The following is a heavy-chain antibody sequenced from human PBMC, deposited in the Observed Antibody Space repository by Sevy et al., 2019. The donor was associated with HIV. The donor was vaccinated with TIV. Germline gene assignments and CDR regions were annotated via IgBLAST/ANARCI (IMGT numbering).Heavy chain of an antibody. V-gene: IGHV3-20*04. J-gene: IGHJ6*03. CDR2: INWNGGST. Sequence: GGSLRLSCAASGFTFDDYGMSWVRQAPGKGLEWVSGINWNGGSTGYADSVKGRFTISRDNTKNSLYLQMNRLRAEDTALYYCASNPSSSYYYDDVDVWGKGTMVTVSS. D-gene: IGHD6-6*01. CDR3: ASNPSSSYYYDDVDV. CDR1: GFTFDDYG.